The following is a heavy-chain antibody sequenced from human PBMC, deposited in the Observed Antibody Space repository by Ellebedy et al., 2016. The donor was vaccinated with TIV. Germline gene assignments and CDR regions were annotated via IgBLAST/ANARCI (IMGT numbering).Heavy chain of an antibody. D-gene: IGHD5-18*01. CDR2: MNPNSGNT. Sequence: ASVKVSXXASGYTFTSYDINWVRQATGQGLEWMGWMNPNSGNTGYAQKFQGRVTMTRNTSISTAYMELSSLRSEDTAVYYCARVKRGYSYGTFDYWGQGTLVTVSS. CDR3: ARVKRGYSYGTFDY. CDR1: GYTFTSYD. J-gene: IGHJ4*02. V-gene: IGHV1-8*01.